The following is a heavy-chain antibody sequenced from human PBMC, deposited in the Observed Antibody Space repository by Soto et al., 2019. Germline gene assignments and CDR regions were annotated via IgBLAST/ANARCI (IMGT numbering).Heavy chain of an antibody. D-gene: IGHD3-22*01. V-gene: IGHV1-2*02. CDR2: INPDSGAT. CDR3: ARFVADYYDRSGYWFDP. Sequence: QVQPVQSGAEVKKPGASVKVSCKASGYTFTGYYMQWVRQAPGQGLEWMGWINPDSGATHYAQKFQGRVTMTRDTSNTTAHMELSRLKSDDTAVYYCARFVADYYDRSGYWFDPWGQGTLVTVSS. CDR1: GYTFTGYY. J-gene: IGHJ5*02.